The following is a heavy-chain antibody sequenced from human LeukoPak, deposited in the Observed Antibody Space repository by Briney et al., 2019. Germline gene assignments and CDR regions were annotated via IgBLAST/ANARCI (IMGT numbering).Heavy chain of an antibody. CDR1: GGSISSFF. CDR2: TFYTGRT. V-gene: IGHV4-59*01. Sequence: CETLPLTCTVSGGSISSFFWSWIRQPPGEGLEWIGHTFYTGRTTYSPSLKSRVTISIDTSKNQFSLKMSSVTAADTAVYYCARVYSYGEIWFDPRGHGTLVTVSS. CDR3: ARVYSYGEIWFDP. J-gene: IGHJ5*02. D-gene: IGHD5-18*01.